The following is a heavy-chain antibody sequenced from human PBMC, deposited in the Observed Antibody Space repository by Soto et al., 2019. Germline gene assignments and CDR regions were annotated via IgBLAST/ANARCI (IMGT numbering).Heavy chain of an antibody. CDR1: GFTFSSYA. D-gene: IGHD2-15*01. CDR2: ISYDGSNK. CDR3: ARDHRDIVVVVAATHFGYMDV. V-gene: IGHV3-30-3*01. J-gene: IGHJ6*02. Sequence: GGSLRLSCAASGFTFSSYAMHWVRQAPGKRLEWVAVISYDGSNKYYADSVKGRFTISRDNSKNTLYLQMNSLRAEDTAVYYCARDHRDIVVVVAATHFGYMDVWGQGTTVTVSS.